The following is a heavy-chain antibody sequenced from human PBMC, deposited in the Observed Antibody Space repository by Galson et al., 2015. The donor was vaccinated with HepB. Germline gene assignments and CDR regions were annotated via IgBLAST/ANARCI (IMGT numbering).Heavy chain of an antibody. D-gene: IGHD6-13*01. CDR1: GGSFSGYY. V-gene: IGHV4-34*01. CDR3: ARASSWFGYYYYYMDV. J-gene: IGHJ6*03. Sequence: ETLSLTCAVYGGSFSGYYWSWIRQPPGKGLEWIGEINHSGSTNYNPSLKSRVTISVDTSKNQFSLKLSSVTAADTAVYYCARASSWFGYYYYYMDVWGKGTTVTVSS. CDR2: INHSGST.